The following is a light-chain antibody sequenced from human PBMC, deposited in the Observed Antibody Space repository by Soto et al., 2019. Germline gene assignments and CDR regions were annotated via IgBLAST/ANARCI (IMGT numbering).Light chain of an antibody. CDR1: NIGSKS. Sequence: SYELTQPPSVSVAPGQTARITCGGNNIGSKSVHWYQQKSGQAPVLVVYDDSDRHSGIPERFSGSNSGNMATLTISRAEAGDEADYYCQLWDSSSDHPVFGGGTQLTVL. V-gene: IGLV3-21*02. CDR3: QLWDSSSDHPV. J-gene: IGLJ2*01. CDR2: DDS.